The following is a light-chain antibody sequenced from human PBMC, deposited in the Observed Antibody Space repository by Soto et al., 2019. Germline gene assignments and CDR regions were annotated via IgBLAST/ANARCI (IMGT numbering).Light chain of an antibody. CDR1: SGYVGTYSL. J-gene: IGLJ1*01. Sequence: QSVLAQPASASGSPGQSITISCTGASGYVGTYSLVSWYQQHPGKAPKLMIYEVNKRPSGVPDRFSGSKSGNTASLTVSGLQAEDEADYYCSSYAGSSNVFGTGTKVTV. CDR3: SSYAGSSNV. CDR2: EVN. V-gene: IGLV2-14*02.